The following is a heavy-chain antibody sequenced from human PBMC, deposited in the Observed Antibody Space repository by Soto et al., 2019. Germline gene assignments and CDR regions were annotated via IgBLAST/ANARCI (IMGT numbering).Heavy chain of an antibody. D-gene: IGHD6-19*01. CDR2: IYSGGST. CDR3: AKEILDADKPGWYFDS. Sequence: SGGSLRLSCAASGFTFSSNYMSWVRQAPGKGLEWVSGIYSGGSTYYADSVKGRFTISRDNSKHTLYLQMNSLRAEDTAVYYCAKEILDADKPGWYFDSWGQGTLVTVSS. CDR1: GFTFSSNY. V-gene: IGHV3-66*01. J-gene: IGHJ4*02.